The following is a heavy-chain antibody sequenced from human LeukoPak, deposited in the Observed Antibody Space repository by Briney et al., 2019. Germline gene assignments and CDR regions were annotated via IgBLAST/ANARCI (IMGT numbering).Heavy chain of an antibody. CDR2: IKSNIGGGTT. CDR3: TTDFSHFDFSSGYYSY. V-gene: IGHV3-15*01. Sequence: GGSLRLSCAASGFGFTNAWMVWVRQTPRKGLEWVGRIKSNIGGGTTDIAAPVKGRFTISRDDLTRTLYLQMNSLKTEDTGIYYCTTDFSHFDFSSGYYSYWGQGSLVTVSS. CDR1: GFGFTNAW. D-gene: IGHD3-3*01. J-gene: IGHJ4*02.